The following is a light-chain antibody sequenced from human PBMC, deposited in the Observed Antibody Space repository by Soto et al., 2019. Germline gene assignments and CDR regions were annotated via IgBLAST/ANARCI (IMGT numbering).Light chain of an antibody. CDR1: QDISNY. J-gene: IGKJ4*01. Sequence: DIQMTQSPSSLSASVGDRVTITCRASQDISNYLAWYQQKPGKVPKLLIYAASTLQSGVPSRFSGIGSGTHFTLTISSLQPEDVATYSCQKCSSAPLTFGGGTKVDIK. CDR3: QKCSSAPLT. V-gene: IGKV1-27*01. CDR2: AAS.